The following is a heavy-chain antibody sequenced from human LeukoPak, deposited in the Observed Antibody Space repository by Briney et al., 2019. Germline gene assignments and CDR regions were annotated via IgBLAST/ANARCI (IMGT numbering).Heavy chain of an antibody. CDR1: GFTFTTYG. CDR3: AKGRITMIRRPDTPEFDY. CDR2: ISDTGGST. Sequence: QPGGSLRLSCAASGFTFTTYGLSWVRQAPGKGLEWVSTISDTGGSTYYADSVKGRFTISRDNSKNTLYLQMNSLRAEDTAVYYCAKGRITMIRRPDTPEFDYWGQGTLVTVSS. D-gene: IGHD3-22*01. V-gene: IGHV3-23*01. J-gene: IGHJ4*02.